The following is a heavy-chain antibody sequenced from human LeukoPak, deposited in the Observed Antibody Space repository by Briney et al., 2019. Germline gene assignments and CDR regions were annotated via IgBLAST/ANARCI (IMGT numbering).Heavy chain of an antibody. J-gene: IGHJ4*02. V-gene: IGHV3-7*01. CDR1: GFTFSSYW. CDR3: ARDREYEWQPLDY. Sequence: GSLRLSCAASGFTFSSYWMSWVRQAPGKGLEWVANIKQDGSEKYYVDSVKGRFTISRDNAKNSLYLQMNSLRAEDTAVYYCARDREYEWQPLDYWGQGTLVTVSS. CDR2: IKQDGSEK. D-gene: IGHD2/OR15-2a*01.